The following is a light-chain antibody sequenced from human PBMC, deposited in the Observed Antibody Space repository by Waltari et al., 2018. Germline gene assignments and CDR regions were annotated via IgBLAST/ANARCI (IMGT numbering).Light chain of an antibody. V-gene: IGKV1-5*03. J-gene: IGKJ1*01. Sequence: DIQMTQSPSTLSASVGDRITITCRASQSVSTWLAWFQQKPGKAPNLLIYKVSNLESGVPSRFSGGGSGTEFTLTISSLQPDDFATYYCQQYNSDSRTFGQGTKVEI. CDR1: QSVSTW. CDR3: QQYNSDSRT. CDR2: KVS.